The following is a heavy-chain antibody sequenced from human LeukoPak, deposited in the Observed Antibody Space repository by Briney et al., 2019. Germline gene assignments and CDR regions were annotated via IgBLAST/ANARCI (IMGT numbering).Heavy chain of an antibody. D-gene: IGHD3-3*02. V-gene: IGHV3-23*01. J-gene: IGHJ4*02. Sequence: GGSLRLSCAASGFTFSSYAMSWVRQPPGKGLEWVSAISGSGGSTYYADSVKGRFTISRDNAKNSLYLQLNSLRDEDTAVYYCARGISAADYWGQGTLVTVSS. CDR2: ISGSGGST. CDR1: GFTFSSYA. CDR3: ARGISAADY.